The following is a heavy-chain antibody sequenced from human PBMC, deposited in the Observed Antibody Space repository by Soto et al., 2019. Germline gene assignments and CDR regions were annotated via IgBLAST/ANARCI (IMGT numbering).Heavy chain of an antibody. CDR3: ASGGSTVTREFDY. D-gene: IGHD4-17*01. Sequence: QVQLVQSGAEVKKPGASVKVSCKTFGYTFTGFYMHWVRQAPGQGLEWMGWINPNSGDTEYAQNFQGWVTMTRDTSISTAYRDLSRLRSDDTAVYYCASGGSTVTREFDYWGQGTLVSVSS. CDR1: GYTFTGFY. CDR2: INPNSGDT. V-gene: IGHV1-2*04. J-gene: IGHJ4*02.